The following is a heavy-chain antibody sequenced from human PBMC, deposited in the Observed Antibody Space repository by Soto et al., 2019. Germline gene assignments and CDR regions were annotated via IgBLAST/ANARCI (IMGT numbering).Heavy chain of an antibody. J-gene: IGHJ4*02. D-gene: IGHD6-19*01. CDR2: IYYSGST. V-gene: IGHV4-39*01. CDR3: ARHVAGYSSGLDY. CDR1: GGSISSCSYY. Sequence: QLQLQESGPGLVKPSETLSLTCTVSGGSISSCSYYWGWIRQPPGKGLEWIGSIYYSGSTYYNPSLKSRVTISVDTSKNQFSLKLSSVTAADTAVYYCARHVAGYSSGLDYWGQGTLVTVSS.